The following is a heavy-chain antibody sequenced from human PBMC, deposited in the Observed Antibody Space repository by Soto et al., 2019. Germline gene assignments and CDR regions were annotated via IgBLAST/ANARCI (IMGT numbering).Heavy chain of an antibody. CDR2: INVDGNTI. CDR3: ARDEGRQGPEYFHH. J-gene: IGHJ1*01. CDR1: GFSFSTYW. Sequence: EVQLVESGGGLVQPGGSLRLSCAASGFSFSTYWMYWVRQAPGKGLVWVSRINVDGNTINYADSVKGRFTVSRDNAKNTLYLQINSLRAEDTAVYYCARDEGRQGPEYFHHWGQGTLVTVSS. V-gene: IGHV3-74*01.